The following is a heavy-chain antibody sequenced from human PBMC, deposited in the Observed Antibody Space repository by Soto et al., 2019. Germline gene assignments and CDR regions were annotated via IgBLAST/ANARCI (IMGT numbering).Heavy chain of an antibody. CDR2: INPKTAAT. CDR1: GYSFSDYF. V-gene: IGHV1-2*02. J-gene: IGHJ6*02. D-gene: IGHD1-26*01. CDR3: ARIKWGLNYYNVMDV. Sequence: QVQLVQSGAEVKKSGASVKVSCKPSGYSFSDYFIQWVRQAPGQGLEWVAWINPKTAATNYAKNFQGRVYLTRDTSYTTAYMQLTRLRPDDTAVYYCARIKWGLNYYNVMDVWGQGTTVIVSS.